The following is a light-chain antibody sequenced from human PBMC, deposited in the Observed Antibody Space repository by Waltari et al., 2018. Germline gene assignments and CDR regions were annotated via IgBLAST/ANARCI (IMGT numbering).Light chain of an antibody. J-gene: IGLJ1*01. CDR3: QSYDINLSASYV. CDR2: VNN. Sequence: SVLTQPPSVSGAPGPTVTISRTGSNIGAKEELHWSQQLPGPAPKLLIYVNNNRPSGVPDRFSGSKSGTSASLAITGLQAEDEADYYCQSYDINLSASYVFGTGTKVTVL. V-gene: IGLV1-40*01. CDR1: NIGAKEE.